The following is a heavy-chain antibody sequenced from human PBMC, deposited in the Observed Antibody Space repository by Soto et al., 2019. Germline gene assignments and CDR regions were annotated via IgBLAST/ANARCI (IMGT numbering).Heavy chain of an antibody. CDR2: IWYDGSNK. CDR1: GFTFSSYG. V-gene: IGHV3-33*01. Sequence: QVQLVESGGGVVQPGRSLRLSCAASGFTFSSYGMHWVRQAPGKGLEWVAVIWYDGSNKYYADSVKGRFTISRDNSKNTLYLQMNSLRAEDTAVYYCARAANCSSTSCYHWYFDLGGRGTLFTVSS. J-gene: IGHJ2*01. CDR3: ARAANCSSTSCYHWYFDL. D-gene: IGHD2-2*01.